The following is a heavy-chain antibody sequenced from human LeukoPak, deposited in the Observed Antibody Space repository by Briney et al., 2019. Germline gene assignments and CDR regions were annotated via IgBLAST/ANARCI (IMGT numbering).Heavy chain of an antibody. CDR1: GGTFSSYA. D-gene: IGHD2-2*01. J-gene: IGHJ5*02. CDR2: SIPIFGTA. V-gene: IGHV1-69*05. CDR3: ARSTSHCSSTSCYGFWFDP. Sequence: GASVKVSCTASGGTFSSYAISWVRQAPGQGLEWMGGSIPIFGTANYAQKFQGRVTITTDESTSTAYMELSSLRSEDTAVYYCARSTSHCSSTSCYGFWFDPWGQGTLVTVSS.